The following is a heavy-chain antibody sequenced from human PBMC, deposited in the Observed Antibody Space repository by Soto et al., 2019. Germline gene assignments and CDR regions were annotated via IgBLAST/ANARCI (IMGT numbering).Heavy chain of an antibody. V-gene: IGHV1-2*02. CDR2: ISPKSGGT. Sequence: QVQLVQSGAEVQKPGTSVKVSCKASGYTFSDYYLHWVRQAPGQGLEWMGWISPKSGGTHFAPKFEGRVTLTTDTSISTAFMELSRLSSDDTAVYYCARGPRTQLWFPSVYWGQGTLVTVSS. J-gene: IGHJ4*02. CDR1: GYTFSDYY. CDR3: ARGPRTQLWFPSVY. D-gene: IGHD5-18*01.